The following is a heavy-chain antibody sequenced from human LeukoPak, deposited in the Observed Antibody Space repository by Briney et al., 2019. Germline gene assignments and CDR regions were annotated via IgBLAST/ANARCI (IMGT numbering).Heavy chain of an antibody. Sequence: ASVKVSCKASGYTFTRYHMHWVRQAPGQGLEWMGWIAPNSGGSNYAQKFQGRVTMARDTSVSTAYMEVSRLTSDDTAVYYCSIEYSISSGRLYEYWGQGTLVTVSS. D-gene: IGHD6-6*01. CDR2: IAPNSGGS. V-gene: IGHV1-2*02. J-gene: IGHJ4*02. CDR1: GYTFTRYH. CDR3: SIEYSISSGRLYEY.